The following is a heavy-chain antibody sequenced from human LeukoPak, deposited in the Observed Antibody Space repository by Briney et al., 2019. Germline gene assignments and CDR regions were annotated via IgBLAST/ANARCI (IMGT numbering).Heavy chain of an antibody. J-gene: IGHJ3*02. CDR1: GGSIRSSYYY. CDR2: INHSGST. Sequence: SETLSLTCTVSGGSIRSSYYYWSWIRQPPGKGLEWIGEINHSGSTNYNPSLKSRVTISVDTSKNQFSLKLSSVTAADTAVYYCAREVGDCSSTSCYNGDAFDIWGQGTMVTVSS. CDR3: AREVGDCSSTSCYNGDAFDI. V-gene: IGHV4-39*07. D-gene: IGHD2-2*02.